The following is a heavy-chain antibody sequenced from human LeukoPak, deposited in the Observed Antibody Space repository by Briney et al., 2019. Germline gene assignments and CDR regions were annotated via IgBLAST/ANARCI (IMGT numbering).Heavy chain of an antibody. V-gene: IGHV4-61*01. D-gene: IGHD6-19*01. Sequence: SETLSLTCTVSGAPVSSGSYYWSWIRQPPGKGLEWIGYMYYSGSTNYNPSLKSRVTISVDTSKNQFSLKLSSVTAAETAVYYCARFPPGIAVAGHNDYWGQGTLVIVSS. J-gene: IGHJ4*02. CDR2: MYYSGST. CDR3: ARFPPGIAVAGHNDY. CDR1: GAPVSSGSYY.